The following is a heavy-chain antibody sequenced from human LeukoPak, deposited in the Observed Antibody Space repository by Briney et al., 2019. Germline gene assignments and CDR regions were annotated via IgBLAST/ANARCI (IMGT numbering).Heavy chain of an antibody. D-gene: IGHD2-2*01. CDR2: ISAYKGNT. J-gene: IGHJ6*03. V-gene: IGHV1-18*01. CDR1: RYTFTSYG. Sequence: ASLKVSCKASRYTFTSYGITWVRQAPGQPLKRMGWISAYKGNTNYAQKLQGRVTMTTDTSTSTAYIELRSLRSDDTAGYYCARGSSTSFPFYYYYYMDVWGKGTTVTVSS. CDR3: ARGSSTSFPFYYYYYMDV.